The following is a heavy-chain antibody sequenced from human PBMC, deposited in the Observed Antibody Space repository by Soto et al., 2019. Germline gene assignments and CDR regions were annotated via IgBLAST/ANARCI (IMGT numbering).Heavy chain of an antibody. D-gene: IGHD3-22*01. CDR3: ARLISGMITMIVKIPYYYGMDV. CDR2: IYPGDSDT. CDR1: GYSFTSYW. V-gene: IGHV5-51*01. Sequence: PGESLKISCKGSGYSFTSYWIGWVRQMPGKGLEWMGIIYPGDSDTRYSPSFQGQVTISADKSISTAYLQWSSLKASDTAMYYCARLISGMITMIVKIPYYYGMDVWGQGTTVTVSS. J-gene: IGHJ6*02.